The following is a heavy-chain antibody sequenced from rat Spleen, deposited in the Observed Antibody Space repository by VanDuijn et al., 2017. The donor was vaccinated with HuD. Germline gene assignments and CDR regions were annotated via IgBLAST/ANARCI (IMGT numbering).Heavy chain of an antibody. CDR2: ISYDGGST. V-gene: IGHV5-29*01. J-gene: IGHJ2*01. D-gene: IGHD1-6*01. CDR3: TRDRILRSTGFDY. CDR1: GFTFSNHG. Sequence: EVQLVESGGGLVQPGRSLKLSCVASGFTFSNHGMAWVRQAPTKGLEWVATISYDGGSTYYRDSVKGRFTISRDNAKSSLYLQMDSLRSEDTATYYCTRDRILRSTGFDYWGQGVMVTVSS.